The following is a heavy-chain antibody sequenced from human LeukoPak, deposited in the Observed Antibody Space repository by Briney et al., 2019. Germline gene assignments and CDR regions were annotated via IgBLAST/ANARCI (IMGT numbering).Heavy chain of an antibody. CDR1: GYTFTGYY. CDR3: ARVVPALSNWFDP. V-gene: IGHV1-2*02. Sequence: GASVKVSCKASGYTFTGYYMHWVRQAPGQGLEWMGWINPNSGGTNYAQKFQGRVTMTRDTSISTAYMELSRLRSDDTAVYYCARVVPALSNWFDPWGQGTLVTVSS. D-gene: IGHD2-2*01. J-gene: IGHJ5*02. CDR2: INPNSGGT.